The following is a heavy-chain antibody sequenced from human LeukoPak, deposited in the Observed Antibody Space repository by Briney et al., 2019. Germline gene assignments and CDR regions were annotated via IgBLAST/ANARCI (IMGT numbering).Heavy chain of an antibody. Sequence: GGSLRLSCGASGFTFTNHGTSWVRQAPGKGLEWVSAISGSGANTYYTDSVRGRFIISRDQSRKTLYLQMNRLRAEDTAIYYCASHAAYTSDWRARTFDYWGQGTLVTVSS. D-gene: IGHD6-19*01. J-gene: IGHJ4*02. CDR2: ISGSGANT. V-gene: IGHV3-23*01. CDR1: GFTFTNHG. CDR3: ASHAAYTSDWRARTFDY.